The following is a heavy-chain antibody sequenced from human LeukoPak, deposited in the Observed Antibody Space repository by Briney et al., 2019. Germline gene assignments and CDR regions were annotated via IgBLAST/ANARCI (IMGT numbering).Heavy chain of an antibody. V-gene: IGHV3-9*01. CDR1: GFTFDDYA. CDR2: ISWNSGRI. CDR3: ARAYSERYGLGYYYMDV. J-gene: IGHJ6*03. Sequence: PGGSLRLSCAASGFTFDDYAMHWVRQAPGKGLEWVSGISWNSGRIGYADSVKGRFTISRDNAKNSLYLQMNSLRVEDTAVYYCARAYSERYGLGYYYMDVWGKGTTVTVSS. D-gene: IGHD1-26*01.